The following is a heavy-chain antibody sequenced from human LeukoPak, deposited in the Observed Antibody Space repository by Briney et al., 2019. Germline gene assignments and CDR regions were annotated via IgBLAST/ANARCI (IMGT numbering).Heavy chain of an antibody. D-gene: IGHD3-10*01. V-gene: IGHV4-30-2*01. J-gene: IGHJ6*02. CDR2: IYHSGST. CDR1: GGSISSGGYY. Sequence: KPSETLSLTCTVSGGSISSGGYYWSWIRQPPGKGLEWIGNIYHSGSTYYNPSLKSRVTISVDRSKNQFSLKLSSVTAADTAVYYCARDRKVVPGVSYGMDVWGQGTTVTVSS. CDR3: ARDRKVVPGVSYGMDV.